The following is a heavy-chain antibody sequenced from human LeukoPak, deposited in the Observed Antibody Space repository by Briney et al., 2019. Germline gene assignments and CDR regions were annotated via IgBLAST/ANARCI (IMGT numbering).Heavy chain of an antibody. J-gene: IGHJ5*02. Sequence: SVTLSLTCTVSGASVGSRSYYWGWIRQPPGKGLEWIGSINYDGSTSYNPSLKSRVNISVDRSKNQFSLRLSFVTAADTAVYYCANLKAAAGTNWFDPWGQGTLVTVSS. V-gene: IGHV4-39*01. CDR1: GASVGSRSYY. D-gene: IGHD6-13*01. CDR2: INYDGST. CDR3: ANLKAAAGTNWFDP.